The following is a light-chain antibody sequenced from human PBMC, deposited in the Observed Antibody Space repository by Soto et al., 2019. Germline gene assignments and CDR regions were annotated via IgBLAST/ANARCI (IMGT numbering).Light chain of an antibody. J-gene: IGKJ1*01. V-gene: IGKV3-11*01. CDR2: QTS. CDR3: HQRQSWPRT. CDR1: QSVTKS. Sequence: EIVLTQSPGTLSLSPGERATLACRASQSVTKSLAWYQHRPGQAPRLLIYQTSIRAAGIPARFSASGSGTDFTLTISDVQPEDFALYYCHQRQSWPRTFGQGTKVDI.